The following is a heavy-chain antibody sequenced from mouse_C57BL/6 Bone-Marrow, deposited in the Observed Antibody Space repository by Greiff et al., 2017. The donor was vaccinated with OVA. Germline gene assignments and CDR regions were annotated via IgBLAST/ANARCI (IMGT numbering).Heavy chain of an antibody. J-gene: IGHJ2*01. V-gene: IGHV1-82*01. CDR1: GYAFSSSW. CDR3: ARHEEVDGLFDY. D-gene: IGHD2-3*01. Sequence: QVQLQQSGPELVKPGASVKISCKASGYAFSSSWMNWVKQRPGKGLEWIGRIYPGDGDTNYNGKFKGKATLTADKSSSTAYMQLSSLTSEDSAVYFCARHEEVDGLFDYWGQGTTLTVSS. CDR2: IYPGDGDT.